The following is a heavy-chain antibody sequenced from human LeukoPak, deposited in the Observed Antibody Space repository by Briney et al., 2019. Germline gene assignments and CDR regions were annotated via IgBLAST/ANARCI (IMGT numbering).Heavy chain of an antibody. J-gene: IGHJ4*02. D-gene: IGHD4-17*01. Sequence: GASVKVSCKASGGTFNSYAISWVRQAPGQGLEWMGWINTNTGNPTYAQGFTGRFVFSLDTSVSTAYLQISSLKAEDTAVYYCARGYTKDMTSVTHFDYWGQGTLVTVSS. CDR1: GGTFNSYA. CDR2: INTNTGNP. CDR3: ARGYTKDMTSVTHFDY. V-gene: IGHV7-4-1*02.